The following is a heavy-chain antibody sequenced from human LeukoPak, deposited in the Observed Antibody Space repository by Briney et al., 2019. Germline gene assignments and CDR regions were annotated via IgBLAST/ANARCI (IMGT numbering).Heavy chain of an antibody. CDR3: ARLDPNWYFEL. CDR1: GASITSYY. Sequence: SETLSLTCTVSGASITSYYWGWIRQPPGKGLECIGYIYYSGSTNYNPSLKRRVSMSVGTSRAQFPLRLSSVTAADTAVYYCARLDPNWYFELWGRGTLVTVSS. V-gene: IGHV4-59*08. CDR2: IYYSGST. J-gene: IGHJ2*01.